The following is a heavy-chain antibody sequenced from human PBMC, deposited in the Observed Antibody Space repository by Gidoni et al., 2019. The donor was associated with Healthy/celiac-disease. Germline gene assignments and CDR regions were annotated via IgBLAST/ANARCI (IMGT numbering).Heavy chain of an antibody. CDR3: TMRYCSGGSCYSGGLVY. Sequence: EVQLVASGGGLVKPGRSLRLSCTASGFTFGDYAMSWFRQAPGKGLEWVGFIRSKAYGVTTEYAASVKGRFTISRDDSKSIAYLQMNSLKTEDTAVYYCTMRYCSGGSCYSGGLVYWGQGTLVTVSS. J-gene: IGHJ4*02. CDR1: GFTFGDYA. V-gene: IGHV3-49*05. CDR2: IRSKAYGVTT. D-gene: IGHD2-15*01.